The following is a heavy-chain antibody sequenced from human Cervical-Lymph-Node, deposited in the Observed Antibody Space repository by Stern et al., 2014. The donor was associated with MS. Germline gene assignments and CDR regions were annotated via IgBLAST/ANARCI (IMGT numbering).Heavy chain of an antibody. J-gene: IGHJ6*02. D-gene: IGHD3-16*01. CDR1: GYTFINYD. CDR2: MNPNNANT. Sequence: VQLVESGSQVRKPGASVKVSCQASGYTFINYDIFWVRQATGQGLEWMGWMNPNNANTGHAQKFQGRVTMPRNTSISTAYMELSGLRSDDTAVYSCVRGGLSYGYGLDAWGQGTAVIVSS. CDR3: VRGGLSYGYGLDA. V-gene: IGHV1-8*01.